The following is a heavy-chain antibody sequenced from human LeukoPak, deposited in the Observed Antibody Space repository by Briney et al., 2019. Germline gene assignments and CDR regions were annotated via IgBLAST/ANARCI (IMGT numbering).Heavy chain of an antibody. CDR1: GFTFSSYA. V-gene: IGHV3-23*01. J-gene: IGHJ4*02. CDR3: AKESGGYYDSSGYPFDY. CDR2: ISGGGGGT. Sequence: PGGSLRLSCAASGFTFSSYAMSWVRQAPGKGLEWVSSISGGGGGTYYAGSVKGRFTISRDNSKNTLYLQMNSLRAEDTAVYYCAKESGGYYDSSGYPFDYWGQGTLVTVSS. D-gene: IGHD3-22*01.